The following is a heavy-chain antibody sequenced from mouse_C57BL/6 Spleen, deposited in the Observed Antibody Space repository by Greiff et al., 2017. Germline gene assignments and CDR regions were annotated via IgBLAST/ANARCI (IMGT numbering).Heavy chain of an antibody. V-gene: IGHV1-69*01. Sequence: QVQLKQPGAELVMPGASVKLSCKASGYTFTSYWMHWVKQRPGQGLEWIGEIDPSASYSTSNQKFTGKSTLTVDKSSSTAYMQRSSLTSEDSAVYYCARWWDYAMDDWGQGTSVTVSS. D-gene: IGHD1-1*02. J-gene: IGHJ4*01. CDR1: GYTFTSYW. CDR2: IDPSASYS. CDR3: ARWWDYAMDD.